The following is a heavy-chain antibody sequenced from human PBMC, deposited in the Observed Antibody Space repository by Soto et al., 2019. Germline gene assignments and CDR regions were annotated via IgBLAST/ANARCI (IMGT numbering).Heavy chain of an antibody. J-gene: IGHJ4*02. D-gene: IGHD5-18*01. CDR2: TYHSGST. Sequence: SETLSLTCTVSGGSISSYYWSWIRQPPGKGLEWILYTYHSGSTNYNHSLKSRVTISVDTSKNQFSLKLSSVTAADTAVYYCAGTASGPLWSTGXWGQGTLVTVSX. CDR3: AGTASGPLWSTGX. CDR1: GGSISSYY. V-gene: IGHV4-59*01.